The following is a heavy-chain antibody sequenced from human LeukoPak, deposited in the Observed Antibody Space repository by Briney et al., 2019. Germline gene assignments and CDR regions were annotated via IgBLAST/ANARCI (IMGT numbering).Heavy chain of an antibody. J-gene: IGHJ5*02. CDR1: GFTLSSYS. CDR3: ARGSNYAATCVDP. Sequence: GGSLRLSCAAAGFTLSSYSMNSVRQAPGKGLEWVSYISSSSSTIYYADSVKGRLTMSRDNANNSLYLQMNSLRAEDTGVYYCARGSNYAATCVDPWGQGTLVSVSS. V-gene: IGHV3-48*04. D-gene: IGHD4-11*01. CDR2: ISSSSSTI.